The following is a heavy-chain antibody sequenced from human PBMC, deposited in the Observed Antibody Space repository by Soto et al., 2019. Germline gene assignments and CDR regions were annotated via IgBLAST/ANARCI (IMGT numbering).Heavy chain of an antibody. Sequence: ASVKVSCKASGYTFTSYAMHWVCQAPGQRLEWMGWINAGNGNTKYSQKFQGRVTITRDTSASTAYMELSSLRSEDTAVYYCARGKRYDILTGDIDYWGQGTLVTVSS. V-gene: IGHV1-3*01. CDR2: INAGNGNT. D-gene: IGHD3-9*01. J-gene: IGHJ4*02. CDR3: ARGKRYDILTGDIDY. CDR1: GYTFTSYA.